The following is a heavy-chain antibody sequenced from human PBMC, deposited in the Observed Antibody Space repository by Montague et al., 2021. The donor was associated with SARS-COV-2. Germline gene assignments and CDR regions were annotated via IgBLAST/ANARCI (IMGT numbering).Heavy chain of an antibody. CDR1: GGSISRYY. J-gene: IGHJ6*02. D-gene: IGHD3-22*01. CDR2: IYYTGST. Sequence: SETLSLTCTVSGGSISRYYWNWIRQSPGKGLEWIGYIYYTGSTSYNPSLNSRVSISVDTSTNQFYLKLSSVTAAGTAVYYCARMILQHAGMDVWGQGTTVTVSS. CDR3: ARMILQHAGMDV. V-gene: IGHV4-59*01.